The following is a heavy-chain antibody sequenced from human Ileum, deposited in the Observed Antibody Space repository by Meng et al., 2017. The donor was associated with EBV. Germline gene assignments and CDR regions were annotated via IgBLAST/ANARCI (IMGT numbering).Heavy chain of an antibody. V-gene: IGHV4-4*02. CDR3: ARWAFIYSYGFDH. D-gene: IGHD5-18*01. CDR2: IYHSGGT. Sequence: QVQLQESGPGMVKPSGTLSLTCAVSGDSITESNSWSWVRQPPGKGLEWIGEIYHSGGTNYNPSLKSRVTISVDKSKNQISLKLNSVTAADTAVYYCARWAFIYSYGFDHWGQGTLVTVSS. J-gene: IGHJ4*02. CDR1: GDSITESNS.